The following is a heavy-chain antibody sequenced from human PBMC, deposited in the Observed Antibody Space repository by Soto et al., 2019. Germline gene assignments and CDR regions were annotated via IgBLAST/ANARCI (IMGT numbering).Heavy chain of an antibody. CDR1: GGTFSSYA. CDR2: IIPIFGTA. V-gene: IGHV1-69*01. D-gene: IGHD4-17*01. Sequence: QVQLVQSGAEVKKPGSSVKVYCKASGGTFSSYAISWVRQAPGQGLEWMGGIIPIFGTANYAQKFQGRVKITADESTSTAYMDLSSLRSEDTAVYYCASGWASTEGPGPYWGQGTLVTVSS. CDR3: ASGWASTEGPGPY. J-gene: IGHJ4*02.